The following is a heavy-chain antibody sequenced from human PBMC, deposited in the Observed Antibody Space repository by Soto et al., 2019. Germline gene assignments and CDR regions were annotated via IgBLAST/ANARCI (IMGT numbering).Heavy chain of an antibody. CDR2: ISSSSSTI. CDR1: GFTVSSYH. V-gene: IGHV3-48*02. D-gene: IGHD3-16*02. CDR3: ARYGGRELSQKNVDY. J-gene: IGHJ4*02. Sequence: PGGSLRLSCAASGFTVSSYHMSWVRQAPGKGLEWVSYISSSSSTIYYADSVKGRFTISRDNAKNSLYLQMNSLRDEDTAVYYCARYGGRELSQKNVDYWGQGTLVNVSS.